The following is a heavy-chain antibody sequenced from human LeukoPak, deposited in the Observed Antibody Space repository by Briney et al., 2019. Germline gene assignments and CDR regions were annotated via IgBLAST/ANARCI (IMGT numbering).Heavy chain of an antibody. D-gene: IGHD6-13*01. CDR1: GYSIRSGFY. Sequence: NPSETLSLTCSVSGYSIRSGFYWGWIRQPPGKGLEWIGSIFHSGSTYYNPSLKSRVTISVDTSKNQFSLKLSSVTAADTAVYYCARAYSSSWYFNWFDPWGQGTLVTVSS. CDR2: IFHSGST. CDR3: ARAYSSSWYFNWFDP. V-gene: IGHV4-38-2*02. J-gene: IGHJ5*02.